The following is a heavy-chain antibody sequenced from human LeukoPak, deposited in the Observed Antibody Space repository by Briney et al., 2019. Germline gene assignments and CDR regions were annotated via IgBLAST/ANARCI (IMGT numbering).Heavy chain of an antibody. D-gene: IGHD4-17*01. V-gene: IGHV3-23*01. CDR2: ISGSGGST. CDR3: AKDHDYGDYAGGY. J-gene: IGHJ4*02. CDR1: GFTFSSYA. Sequence: GGSLRLSCAASGFTFSSYAMSWVRQAPGKGLDWVSAISGSGGSTYYADSVKGRFTISRDNSKNTLYLQMNSLRAEDTAVYYCAKDHDYGDYAGGYWGQGTLVTVPS.